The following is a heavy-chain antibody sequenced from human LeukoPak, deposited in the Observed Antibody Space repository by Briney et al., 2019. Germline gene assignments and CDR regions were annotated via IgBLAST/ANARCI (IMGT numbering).Heavy chain of an antibody. CDR3: ARVYPYGDHHYFDY. D-gene: IGHD4-17*01. Sequence: PGGSLRLSCAASGFTVSSNYMSWVRQAPGKGLEWVSVIYSGGSTYYADSVKGRFTISRDNSKNTLYLQMNSLRAEDTAVYYCARVYPYGDHHYFDYWGQGTLVTVSS. V-gene: IGHV3-53*01. CDR2: IYSGGST. J-gene: IGHJ4*02. CDR1: GFTVSSNY.